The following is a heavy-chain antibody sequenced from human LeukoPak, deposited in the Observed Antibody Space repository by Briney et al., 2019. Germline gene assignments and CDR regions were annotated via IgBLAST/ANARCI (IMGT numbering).Heavy chain of an antibody. V-gene: IGHV4-4*02. CDR2: VSLEGVR. Sequence: SETLSLTCGVSGXSITTTNWWSWVRQFPGQGLQWIGEVSLEGVRNYNPSLTSRVTISLDRAKNLLSLNLNSVTAADMAAYYCSRENGAFSPFGYWGQAILVTV. D-gene: IGHD2-8*01. J-gene: IGHJ4*02. CDR3: SRENGAFSPFGY. CDR1: GXSITTTNW.